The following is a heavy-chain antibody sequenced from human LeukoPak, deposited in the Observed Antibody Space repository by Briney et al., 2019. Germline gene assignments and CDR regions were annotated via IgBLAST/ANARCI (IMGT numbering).Heavy chain of an antibody. CDR2: IYTSGST. J-gene: IGHJ4*02. V-gene: IGHV4-4*07. CDR3: ASSGPYYGSGSYYNGKYYFDY. Sequence: SETLSLTCTVSGGSISSYYWSWIRQPAGKGLEWIGRIYTSGSTNYNPSLKSRVTMSVDTSKNQFSLKLSSVTAADTAVYYCASSGPYYGSGSYYNGKYYFDYWGQGTPVTVSS. CDR1: GGSISSYY. D-gene: IGHD3-10*01.